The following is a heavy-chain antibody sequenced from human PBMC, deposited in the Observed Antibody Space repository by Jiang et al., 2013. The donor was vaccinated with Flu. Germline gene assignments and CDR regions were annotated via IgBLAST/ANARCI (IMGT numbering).Heavy chain of an antibody. J-gene: IGHJ6*01. D-gene: IGHD2-15*01. Sequence: GSGLVKPSETLSLTCTVSGGSISSYYWSWIRQPPGKGLEWIGYIYYSGSTNYNPSLKSRVTISVDTSKNQFSLKLSSVTAADTAVYYCARLGYCSGGSCTDYYYGMDV. CDR1: GGSISSYY. CDR2: IYYSGST. V-gene: IGHV4-59*01. CDR3: ARLGYCSGGSCTDYYYGMDV.